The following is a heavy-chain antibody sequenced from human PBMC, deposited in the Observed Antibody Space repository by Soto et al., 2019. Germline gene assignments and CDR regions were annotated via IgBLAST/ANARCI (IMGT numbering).Heavy chain of an antibody. D-gene: IGHD6-19*01. CDR1: GFTFSSYA. J-gene: IGHJ4*02. Sequence: EVQLLESGGGLVQPGGSLRLSCAASGFTFSSYAMSWVRQAPGKGLEWVSAISGSGGSTYYADSVKGRFTISRDNSKNTLYLQMNSLRAEDTAVYYCAKDFEYGIAVAGSLSDYWGQGTLVTVSS. V-gene: IGHV3-23*01. CDR2: ISGSGGST. CDR3: AKDFEYGIAVAGSLSDY.